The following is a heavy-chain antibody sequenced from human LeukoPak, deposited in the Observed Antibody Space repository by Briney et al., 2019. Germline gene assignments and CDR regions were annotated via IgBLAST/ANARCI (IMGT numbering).Heavy chain of an antibody. Sequence: SETLSLTCTVSGDSISSSYYCWGWIRQPPGKGLEWIGNIYYSGVTYYSPSLKSRVTISVDTSKNQFSLKLSSVTAADTAVYYCVRLEGFDSSGREWGQGTLVTVSS. D-gene: IGHD3-22*01. CDR2: IYYSGVT. CDR3: VRLEGFDSSGRE. CDR1: GDSISSSYYC. J-gene: IGHJ4*02. V-gene: IGHV4-39*01.